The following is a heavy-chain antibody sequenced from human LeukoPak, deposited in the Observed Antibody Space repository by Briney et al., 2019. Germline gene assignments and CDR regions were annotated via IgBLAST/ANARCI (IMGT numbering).Heavy chain of an antibody. Sequence: GGSLRLSCAASGSAFSNHAMTWVRQAPGKGLEWISAISYTTTGNTYYADSVKGRFTISRDNSENTVYLQVSSLRAEDTAVYYCARDRYGDYGGVYDFWGRGTLVTVSS. CDR2: ISYTTTGNT. CDR1: GSAFSNHA. CDR3: ARDRYGDYGGVYDF. D-gene: IGHD4-17*01. V-gene: IGHV3-23*01. J-gene: IGHJ1*01.